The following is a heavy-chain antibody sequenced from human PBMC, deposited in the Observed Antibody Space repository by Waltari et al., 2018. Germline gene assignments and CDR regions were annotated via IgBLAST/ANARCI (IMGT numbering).Heavy chain of an antibody. CDR2: IYWDDDQ. V-gene: IGHV2-5*02. CDR3: AYSCGGGGCFPVHYYGLDV. Sequence: QITLRESGPTWVKPTQTLTLTCSFSGFSLSTPGVGVGWIPQPPGKALEWLAVIYWDDDQRYNPSLKSRLTITKDTSKNQVVLRLTNTNPMDTATYYCAYSCGGGGCFPVHYYGLDVWGHGTGVTVSS. D-gene: IGHD2-15*01. J-gene: IGHJ6*02. CDR1: GFSLSTPGVG.